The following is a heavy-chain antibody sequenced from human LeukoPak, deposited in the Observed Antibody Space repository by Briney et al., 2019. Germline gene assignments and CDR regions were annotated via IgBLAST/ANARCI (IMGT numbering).Heavy chain of an antibody. V-gene: IGHV5-51*01. D-gene: IGHD1-26*01. CDR2: IHPGDSGP. CDR1: GYSFTSYC. CDR3: GMSGDRVPLQDDVFDV. Sequence: GESLKISCKVSGYSFTSYCIGWVRQMPGKGPEWMGIIHPGDSGPTYSPSFQGQVTISVDKSINTAYLQWSSLQASDTAMYYCGMSGDRVPLQDDVFDVWGQGAMVTVST. J-gene: IGHJ3*01.